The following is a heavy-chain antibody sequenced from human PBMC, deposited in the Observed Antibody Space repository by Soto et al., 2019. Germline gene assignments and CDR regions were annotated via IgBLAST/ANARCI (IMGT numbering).Heavy chain of an antibody. CDR1: GGSISSYY. CDR3: ARDRLANWFDP. CDR2: IYYSGST. D-gene: IGHD3-9*01. V-gene: IGHV4-59*01. Sequence: PSETLSLTCTVSGGSISSYYWSWIRQPPGKGLEWIGYIYYSGSTNYNPSLKSRVTISVDTSKNQFSLKLSSVTAADTAVYYCARDRLANWFDPWGQGTLVTVPS. J-gene: IGHJ5*02.